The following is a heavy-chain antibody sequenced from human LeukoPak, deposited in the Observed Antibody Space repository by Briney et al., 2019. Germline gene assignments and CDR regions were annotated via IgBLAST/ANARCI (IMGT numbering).Heavy chain of an antibody. D-gene: IGHD3-10*01. V-gene: IGHV3-9*01. J-gene: IGHJ5*02. Sequence: GRSLRLSCAASGFTFDDYAMHWVRQAPGKGLEWVSGISWNSGSIGYADSVKGRFTISRDNAMNSLYLQMNSLRAEDTALYYCAKDGEAASITASNWFDPWGQGTLVTVSS. CDR2: ISWNSGSI. CDR3: AKDGEAASITASNWFDP. CDR1: GFTFDDYA.